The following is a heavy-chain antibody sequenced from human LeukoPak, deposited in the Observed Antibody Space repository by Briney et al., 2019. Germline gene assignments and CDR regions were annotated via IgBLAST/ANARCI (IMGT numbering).Heavy chain of an antibody. V-gene: IGHV7-4-1*02. CDR1: GYTFTGYY. Sequence: GASVKVSCKASGYTFTGYYMHWVRQAPGQGLEWMGWINTNTENPTYAQAFTGRLVFSLDTSVSTAYLQISSLKAEDTAVYYCARTRYCDSSSCLGGRGAFDIWGQGTMVTVSS. CDR2: INTNTENP. J-gene: IGHJ3*02. CDR3: ARTRYCDSSSCLGGRGAFDI. D-gene: IGHD2-2*01.